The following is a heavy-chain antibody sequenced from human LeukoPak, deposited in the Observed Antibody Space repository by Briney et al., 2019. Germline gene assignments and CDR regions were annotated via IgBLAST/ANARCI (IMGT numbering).Heavy chain of an antibody. Sequence: GGSLRLSCAASGFTFSSCSMGWVRQAPGKGLEWVSYIGSTTIYADSVKGRFTISRDNAKNSLYLQMNSLRAEDTAVYYCARDGPPPGAGDFDYWGQGTPVTVSS. CDR2: IGSTTI. CDR1: GFTFSSCS. D-gene: IGHD3-10*01. V-gene: IGHV3-48*01. CDR3: ARDGPPPGAGDFDY. J-gene: IGHJ4*02.